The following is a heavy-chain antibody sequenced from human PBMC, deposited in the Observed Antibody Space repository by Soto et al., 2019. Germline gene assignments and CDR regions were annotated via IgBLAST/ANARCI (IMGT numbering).Heavy chain of an antibody. CDR2: IYYSGST. J-gene: IGHJ4*01. CDR3: ARVGAEVRLPTYFDY. D-gene: IGHD3-16*01. V-gene: IGHV4-30-4*01. CDR1: GGSISSGDYY. Sequence: PSETLSLTCTVSGGSISSGDYYWSWIRQPPGKGLEWIGYIYYSGSTYYNPSLKSRVTISVDTSKNQFSLKLSSVTAAYTAVYYCARVGAEVRLPTYFDYWGHGTLVTVSS.